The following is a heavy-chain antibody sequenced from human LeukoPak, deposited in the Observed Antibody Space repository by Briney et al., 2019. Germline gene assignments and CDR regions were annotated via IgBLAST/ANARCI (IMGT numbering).Heavy chain of an antibody. Sequence: GGSLRLSCAASGFTFSSYAMHWVRQAPGKGLEWVAVISYDGSDKYSADSVKGRFTISRDNSKNTLYLQMNSLRAEDTAVYYCAKNANYQGYSYGGIDYWGQGTLVTVSS. CDR2: ISYDGSDK. CDR3: AKNANYQGYSYGGIDY. V-gene: IGHV3-30*18. D-gene: IGHD5-18*01. J-gene: IGHJ4*02. CDR1: GFTFSSYA.